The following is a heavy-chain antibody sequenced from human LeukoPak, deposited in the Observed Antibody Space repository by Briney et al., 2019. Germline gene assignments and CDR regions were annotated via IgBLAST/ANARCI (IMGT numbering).Heavy chain of an antibody. D-gene: IGHD3-3*01. J-gene: IGHJ4*02. CDR2: INHSGST. CDR3: ARDGTIFGVVITKQYFDY. CDR1: GGSFSGYY. Sequence: PSETLSLTCAVYGGSFSGYYWSWIRQPPGKGLEWIGEINHSGSTNYNPSLKSRVTISVDTSKNQFSLKLSSVTAADTAVYYCARDGTIFGVVITKQYFDYWGQGTLVTVSS. V-gene: IGHV4-34*01.